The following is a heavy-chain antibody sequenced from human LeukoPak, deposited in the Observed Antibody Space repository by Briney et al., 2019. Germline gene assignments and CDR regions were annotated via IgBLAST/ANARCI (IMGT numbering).Heavy chain of an antibody. Sequence: PSETLSLTCTVSGGSISSGDYCWSWIRQPPGKGLEWIGYIYYGGSTYDNPSLKSRVTISVDTSKNQFSLKLSSVTDADTAGYYYASVTGDIDYWGQGTLVTVSS. CDR3: ASVTGDIDY. J-gene: IGHJ4*02. V-gene: IGHV4-30-4*08. CDR2: IYYGGST. CDR1: GGSISSGDYC. D-gene: IGHD7-27*01.